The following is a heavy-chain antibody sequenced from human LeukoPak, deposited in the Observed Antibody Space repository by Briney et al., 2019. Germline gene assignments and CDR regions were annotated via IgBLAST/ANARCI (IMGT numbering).Heavy chain of an antibody. CDR1: GFTFNNYW. V-gene: IGHV3-74*01. Sequence: GGSLRLSCVGSGFTFNNYWMYWVRQAPGKEPIWVTRTSRDGRETVYADSVKGRFTVSRDNAKNTLYLQMTSLRVEDTAVYYCVAYEWNALDYWGQGTLVTVSS. CDR2: TSRDGRET. J-gene: IGHJ4*02. CDR3: VAYEWNALDY. D-gene: IGHD1-20*01.